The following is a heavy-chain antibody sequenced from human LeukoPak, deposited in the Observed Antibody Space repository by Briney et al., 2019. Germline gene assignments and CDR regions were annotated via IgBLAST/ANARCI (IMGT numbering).Heavy chain of an antibody. CDR3: ARSRYYYDSSGSYYFDY. J-gene: IGHJ4*02. CDR2: IYYSGST. CDR1: GGSISTSNYY. Sequence: SETLSLTCTVSGGSISTSNYYWGWIRQPPGKGLEWIGYIYYSGSTNYNPSPKSRVTISVDTSKNQFSLKLSSVTAADTAVYYCARSRYYYDSSGSYYFDYWGQGTLVTVSS. D-gene: IGHD3-22*01. V-gene: IGHV4-61*05.